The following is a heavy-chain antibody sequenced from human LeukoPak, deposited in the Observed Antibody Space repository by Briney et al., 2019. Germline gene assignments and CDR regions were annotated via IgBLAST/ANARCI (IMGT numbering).Heavy chain of an antibody. Sequence: GGSLRLSCAASGFTFSNYAMNWVRQAPGKGLEWVSLISGSTGSTYYADSVKGRFSISRDNSKNTVYLQMNSLRVEDTAVYYCSRVDLSSGADYWGQGTLVTVSS. CDR3: SRVDLSSGADY. J-gene: IGHJ4*02. CDR2: ISGSTGST. CDR1: GFTFSNYA. V-gene: IGHV3-23*01. D-gene: IGHD6-19*01.